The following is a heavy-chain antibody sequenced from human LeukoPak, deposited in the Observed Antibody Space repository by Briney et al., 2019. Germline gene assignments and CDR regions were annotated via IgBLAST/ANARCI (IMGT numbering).Heavy chain of an antibody. CDR2: ISYDGSNK. CDR3: ARDRGLTVYHFDY. D-gene: IGHD3-10*01. J-gene: IGHJ4*02. Sequence: GRSLRLSCAASGFTFSSYAMHWVRQAPGKGLEWVAVISYDGSNKYYADSVKGRFTISRDNSKNTLYLQMNSLRAEDTAVYYCARDRGLTVYHFDYWGQGILVTVSS. CDR1: GFTFSSYA. V-gene: IGHV3-30-3*01.